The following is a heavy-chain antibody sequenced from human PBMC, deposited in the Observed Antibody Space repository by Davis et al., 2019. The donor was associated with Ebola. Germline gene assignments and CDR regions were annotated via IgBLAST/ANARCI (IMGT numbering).Heavy chain of an antibody. V-gene: IGHV3-48*02. Sequence: GESLKISCAASGFTFSSYSMNWVRQAPGKGLEWVSYISSSSSTIYYADSVKGRFTISRDNAKNSLYLQMNSLRDEDTAVYYCARPIYDFWSGYANNGMDVWGQGTTVTVSS. CDR2: ISSSSSTI. J-gene: IGHJ6*02. D-gene: IGHD3-3*01. CDR1: GFTFSSYS. CDR3: ARPIYDFWSGYANNGMDV.